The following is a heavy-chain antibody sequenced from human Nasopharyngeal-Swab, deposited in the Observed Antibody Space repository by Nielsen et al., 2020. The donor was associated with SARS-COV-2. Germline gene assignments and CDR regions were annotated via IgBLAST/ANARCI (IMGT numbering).Heavy chain of an antibody. J-gene: IGHJ6*03. V-gene: IGHV4-34*01. Sequence: WLRWARGQARVWLGELIHSGSTNYNPSLKSRVTISVDTSKNQFSLKLSSVTAADTAVYYCARGRRVVRGVIITNYYYYYYMDVWGKGTTVTVS. D-gene: IGHD3-10*01. CDR3: ARGRRVVRGVIITNYYYYYYMDV. CDR2: LIHSGST.